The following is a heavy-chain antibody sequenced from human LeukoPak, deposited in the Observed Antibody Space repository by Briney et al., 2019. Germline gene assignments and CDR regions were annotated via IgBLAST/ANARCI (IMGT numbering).Heavy chain of an antibody. CDR1: GFTFSSYS. Sequence: GGSLRLSCAASGFTFSSYSMNWVRQAPGKGLEWVSSITSSSSYIYYADSVKGRFTISRDNAKNSLYLQMNSLRAEDTAVYYCARRGTYYDSSGHDYWGQGTLVTVSS. CDR3: ARRGTYYDSSGHDY. V-gene: IGHV3-21*01. CDR2: ITSSSSYI. J-gene: IGHJ4*02. D-gene: IGHD3-22*01.